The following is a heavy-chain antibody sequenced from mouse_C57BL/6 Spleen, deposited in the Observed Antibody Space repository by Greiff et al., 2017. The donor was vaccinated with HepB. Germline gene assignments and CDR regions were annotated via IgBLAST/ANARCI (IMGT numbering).Heavy chain of an antibody. D-gene: IGHD1-1*01. V-gene: IGHV1-82*01. CDR1: GYAFSSSW. CDR3: ARETVVAPGFAY. J-gene: IGHJ3*01. CDR2: IYPGDGDT. Sequence: VKLMESGPELVKPGASVKISCKASGYAFSSSWMNWVKQSPGKGLEWIGRIYPGDGDTNYNGKFKGKATLTADKSSSTAYMQLSSLTSEDSAVYVCARETVVAPGFAYWGQGTLVTVSA.